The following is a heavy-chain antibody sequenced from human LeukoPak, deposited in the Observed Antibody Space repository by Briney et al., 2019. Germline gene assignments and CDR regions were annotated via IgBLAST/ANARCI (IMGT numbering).Heavy chain of an antibody. CDR1: GFTFDDYA. CDR3: AKGRSGSLGDYFDY. CDR2: ISWGGGST. D-gene: IGHD1-26*01. V-gene: IGHV3-43D*03. Sequence: GGSLRLSCAASGFTFDDYAMHWVRQAPGKGLEWVSLISWGGGSTYYADSVKGRFTISRDNSKNSLYLQMNSLRAEDTALYYCAKGRSGSLGDYFDYWGQGTLVTVSS. J-gene: IGHJ4*02.